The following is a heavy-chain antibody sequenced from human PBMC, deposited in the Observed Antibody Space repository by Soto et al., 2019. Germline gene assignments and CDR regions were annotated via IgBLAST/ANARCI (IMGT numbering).Heavy chain of an antibody. CDR3: ARPQYGDYVPVYYGMDV. Sequence: HVQLVESGGGVVQPGRSLRLSCAASGFTFSSYAMHWVRQAPGKGLEWVAVISYDGSNKYYADSVKGRFTISRDNSKKKLYLQMNSLRAEDTAVYYCARPQYGDYVPVYYGMDVWGQGTTVTVSS. J-gene: IGHJ6*02. V-gene: IGHV3-30-3*01. CDR2: ISYDGSNK. CDR1: GFTFSSYA. D-gene: IGHD4-17*01.